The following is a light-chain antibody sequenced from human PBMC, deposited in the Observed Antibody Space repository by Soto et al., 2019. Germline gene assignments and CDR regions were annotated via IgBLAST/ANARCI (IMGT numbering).Light chain of an antibody. Sequence: QSALTQPASVSGSPGQSITISCTGTSSDVGGYNYVCWYQQHPGKAPKLMIYDVTHRPSGVSNRFSGSKSGNTASLTISGLQAEDEADYYCSSYTSFSTVVFGGGTKLTVL. CDR3: SSYTSFSTVV. CDR2: DVT. J-gene: IGLJ2*01. CDR1: SSDVGGYNY. V-gene: IGLV2-14*01.